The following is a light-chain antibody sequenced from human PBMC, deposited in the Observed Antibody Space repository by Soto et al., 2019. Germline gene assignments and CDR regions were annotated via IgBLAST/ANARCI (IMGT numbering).Light chain of an antibody. CDR2: AAS. V-gene: IGKV1-39*01. CDR1: QSISSY. CDR3: QQSYSNPQT. Sequence: DIHMTQSPSSLSASVGDRVSITCRASQSISSYLNWYQQRPGKAPKLLIYAASSLQSGVPSRYSGSGSGTDFTLTISSLQPEDFATYYCQQSYSNPQTFGQGTKVDIK. J-gene: IGKJ1*01.